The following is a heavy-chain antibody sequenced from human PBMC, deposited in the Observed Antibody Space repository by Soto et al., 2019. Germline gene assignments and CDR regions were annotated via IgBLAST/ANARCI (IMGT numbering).Heavy chain of an antibody. J-gene: IGHJ4*02. CDR3: ARERYSYGYDY. CDR1: GFTVSSNY. D-gene: IGHD5-18*01. CDR2: IYSGGST. V-gene: IGHV3-53*01. Sequence: GGSLRLYCAASGFTVSSNYMSWVRQAPGKGLEWVSVIYSGGSTYYADSVKGRFTISRDNSKNTLYLQMNSLRAEDTAVYYCARERYSYGYDYWGQGTLVTVSS.